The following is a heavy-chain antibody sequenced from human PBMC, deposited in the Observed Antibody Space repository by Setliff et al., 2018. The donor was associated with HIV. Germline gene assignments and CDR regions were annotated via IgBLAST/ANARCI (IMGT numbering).Heavy chain of an antibody. CDR3: ARTYGSASKLDY. CDR1: GFSLNTNLMR. V-gene: IGHV2-70*04. J-gene: IGHJ4*02. CDR2: IDWEDDK. Sequence: ESGPTLVNPAQTLTLTCTFSGFSLNTNLMRVTWIRQPPGKALEWLARIDWEDDKYYSTSLKTRLTISKDTSKNQVVLTMTNMGPLDTATYFCARTYGSASKLDYWGPGTLVTVSS. D-gene: IGHD3-10*01.